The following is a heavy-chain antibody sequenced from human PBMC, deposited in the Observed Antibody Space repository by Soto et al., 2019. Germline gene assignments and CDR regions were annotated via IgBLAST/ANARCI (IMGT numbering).Heavy chain of an antibody. CDR3: ARDRCTAGSCFDY. D-gene: IGHD2-15*01. J-gene: IGHJ4*02. CDR1: GYTFTDYY. V-gene: IGHV1-2*04. Sequence: QVQLVQSGAEVKKPGASVKVSCKASGYTFTDYYIHWVWQAPGQGLEWMGWINPDSGGTDYAQKFQGSVAMTRDTSISTAYMELSRLTSDDAAVYYCARDRCTAGSCFDYWGQGTPVTVSS. CDR2: INPDSGGT.